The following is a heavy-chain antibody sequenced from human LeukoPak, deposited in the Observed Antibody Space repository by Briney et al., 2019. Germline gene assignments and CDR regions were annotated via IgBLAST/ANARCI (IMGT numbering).Heavy chain of an antibody. CDR1: SSSISNYY. CDR2: IYYSGGT. CDR3: AREPLGDYGGNSGFDY. J-gene: IGHJ4*02. Sequence: SETLSLTCTVSSSSISNYYWNWIRQPPGQGLEWIGYIYYSGGTNYNPSLKSRLTISVDTSKNQFSLKLTSVTAADTAVYYCAREPLGDYGGNSGFDYWGQGSLVTVSS. V-gene: IGHV4-59*01. D-gene: IGHD4-23*01.